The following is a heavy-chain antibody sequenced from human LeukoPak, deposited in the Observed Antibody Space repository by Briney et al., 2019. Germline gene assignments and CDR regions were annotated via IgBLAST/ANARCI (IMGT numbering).Heavy chain of an antibody. J-gene: IGHJ6*03. CDR3: ARVLPIYYYYYMDV. V-gene: IGHV1-69*10. Sequence: ASVKVSCKTSGATFSDYALNWVRQAPGQGLEWMGVFIPILSTANSTQKFHDRLTITADISTNTAYMELSSLRSDDTAVYYCARVLPIYYYYYMDVWGKGTTVTVSS. CDR2: FIPILSTA. CDR1: GATFSDYA.